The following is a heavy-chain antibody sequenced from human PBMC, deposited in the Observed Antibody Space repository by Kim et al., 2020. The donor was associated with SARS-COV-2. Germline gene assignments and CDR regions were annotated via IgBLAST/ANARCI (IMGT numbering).Heavy chain of an antibody. J-gene: IGHJ3*02. V-gene: IGHV1-69*13. CDR3: ARDRFTGYSSDMDAFDI. D-gene: IGHD6-19*01. Sequence: SVKVSCKASGGTFSSYAISWVRQAPGQGLEWMGGIIPIFGTANYAQKFQGRVTITADESTSTAYMELSSLRSEDTAVYYCARDRFTGYSSDMDAFDIWGQGTMVTVSS. CDR1: GGTFSSYA. CDR2: IIPIFGTA.